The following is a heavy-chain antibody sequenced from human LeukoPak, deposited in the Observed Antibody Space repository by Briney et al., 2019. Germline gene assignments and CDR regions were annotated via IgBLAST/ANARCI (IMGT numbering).Heavy chain of an antibody. CDR2: IIPIFGTA. CDR1: GGTFSSYA. Sequence: SVKVSCKASGGTFSSYAISWVRQAPGQGLEWMGGIIPIFGTANYAQKFQGRVTITADESTRTAYMELSSLRSEDTAVYYCASLGYCSSTSCANYNYYYMDVWGKGTTVTVSS. V-gene: IGHV1-69*13. J-gene: IGHJ6*03. D-gene: IGHD2-2*01. CDR3: ASLGYCSSTSCANYNYYYMDV.